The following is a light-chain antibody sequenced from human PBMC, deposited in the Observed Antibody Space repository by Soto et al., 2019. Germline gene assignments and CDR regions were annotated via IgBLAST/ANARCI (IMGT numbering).Light chain of an antibody. CDR1: QSVSSN. CDR3: QQYNNWPPA. Sequence: EIVMTQSPATLSVSPGERATLSCRASQSVSSNLAWYQQKPGQAPRLLIYGASTRATGITARFSGSGSGTEFTLTISSLQSEDFAVYYCQQYNNWPPAFCQGTKVEIK. J-gene: IGKJ1*01. CDR2: GAS. V-gene: IGKV3-15*01.